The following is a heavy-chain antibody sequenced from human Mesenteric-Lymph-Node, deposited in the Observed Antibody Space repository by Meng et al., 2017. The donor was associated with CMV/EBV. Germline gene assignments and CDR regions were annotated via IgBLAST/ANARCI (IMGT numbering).Heavy chain of an antibody. CDR1: GGTFSSYA. CDR3: ARTQEETSSYLGLAFDI. Sequence: SVKVSCKASGGTFSSYAISWVRQAPGQGLEWMGGIIPIFGTANYAQKFQGRVTITTDESTSTAYMELSSLRSEDTAVYYCARTQEETSSYLGLAFDIWGQGTMVTVS. D-gene: IGHD2-2*01. J-gene: IGHJ3*02. CDR2: IIPIFGTA. V-gene: IGHV1-69*05.